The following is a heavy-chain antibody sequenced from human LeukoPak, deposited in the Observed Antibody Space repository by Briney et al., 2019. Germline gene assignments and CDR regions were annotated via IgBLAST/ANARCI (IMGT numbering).Heavy chain of an antibody. CDR1: GFTVSSNY. CDR3: ARASYYYDSSGYYYDY. V-gene: IGHV3-53*01. CDR2: IYSGGST. J-gene: IGHJ4*02. Sequence: GGSLRLSCAASGFTVSSNYMSWVRQAPGKGLEWVSDIYSGGSTYYADSVKGRFTISRDNSKNTLYLQMNSLRAEDTAVYYCARASYYYDSSGYYYDYWGQGTLVTVTS. D-gene: IGHD3-22*01.